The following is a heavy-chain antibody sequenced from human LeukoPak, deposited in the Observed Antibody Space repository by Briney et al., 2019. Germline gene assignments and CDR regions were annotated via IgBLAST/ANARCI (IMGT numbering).Heavy chain of an antibody. D-gene: IGHD2-15*01. J-gene: IGHJ6*03. V-gene: IGHV3-21*01. CDR1: GFTFSNCA. Sequence: GGSLRLSCAASGFTFSNCAMSWVRQAPGKGLEWVSSISSSSSYIFYADSVKGRFTISRDNAKNSLYLQMNSLRAEDTAVYYCARDLVVVVAATPYYYYFMDVWGKGTTVTVSS. CDR2: ISSSSSYI. CDR3: ARDLVVVVAATPYYYYFMDV.